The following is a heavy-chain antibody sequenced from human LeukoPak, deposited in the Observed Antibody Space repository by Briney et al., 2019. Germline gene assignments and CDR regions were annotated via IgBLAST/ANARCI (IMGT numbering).Heavy chain of an antibody. Sequence: GGSLRLSCAASGFTFSSNSMSWVRQAPGRGLEWVSAINYSGDATYYVDSVKGRFTISRDNSKNKLYLQMNSLRAEDTAIYYCAKGYCSGGNCYQYFDYWGQGTLVTVAS. CDR1: GFTFSSNS. V-gene: IGHV3-23*01. J-gene: IGHJ4*02. CDR3: AKGYCSGGNCYQYFDY. D-gene: IGHD2-15*01. CDR2: INYSGDAT.